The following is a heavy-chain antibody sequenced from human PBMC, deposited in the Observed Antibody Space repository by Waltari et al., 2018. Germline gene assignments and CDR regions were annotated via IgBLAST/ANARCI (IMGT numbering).Heavy chain of an antibody. J-gene: IGHJ4*02. CDR1: GGSFSGYY. CDR3: ASQSYSSGRRLFDY. V-gene: IGHV4-34*01. D-gene: IGHD6-19*01. CDR2: INHSGST. Sequence: QVQLQQWGAGLLKPSETLSLTCADYGGSFSGYYWSWIRQPPGKGLEWIGEINHSGSTNYNPSLKSRVTISVDTSKNQFSLKLSSVTAADTAVYYCASQSYSSGRRLFDYWGQGTLVTVSS.